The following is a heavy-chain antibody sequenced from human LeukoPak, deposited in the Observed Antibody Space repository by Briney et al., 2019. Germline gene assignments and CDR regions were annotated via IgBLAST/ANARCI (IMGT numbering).Heavy chain of an antibody. J-gene: IGHJ3*02. Sequence: HPGGSLRLSCAASGFTFSSYAMSWVRQAPGKGLEWVSAISGSGGSTYYADSVKGRFTISRDNSKNTLYLQMNSLRAEDTAVYYCAKDAATYYDFWSGYYNHDAFDIWGQGTMVTVSS. D-gene: IGHD3-3*01. CDR3: AKDAATYYDFWSGYYNHDAFDI. CDR1: GFTFSSYA. V-gene: IGHV3-23*01. CDR2: ISGSGGST.